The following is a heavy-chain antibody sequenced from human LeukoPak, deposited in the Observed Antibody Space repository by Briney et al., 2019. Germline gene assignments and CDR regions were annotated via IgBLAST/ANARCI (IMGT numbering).Heavy chain of an antibody. D-gene: IGHD1-7*01. J-gene: IGHJ5*02. CDR2: IYYSGST. CDR3: AREDWNYWFDP. Sequence: PSETLSLTCTVSGGSISSHYWSWIRQPPGKGLEWIGYIYYSGSTNYNPSLKSRVTISVDTSKNQFSLKLSSVTAADTAVYYCAREDWNYWFDPWGQGTLVTVSS. V-gene: IGHV4-59*11. CDR1: GGSISSHY.